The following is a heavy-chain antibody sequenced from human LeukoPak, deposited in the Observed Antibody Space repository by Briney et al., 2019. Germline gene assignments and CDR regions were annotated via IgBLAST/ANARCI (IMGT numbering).Heavy chain of an antibody. D-gene: IGHD5-18*01. Sequence: GGSLRLSCAASGFTFSSYWMSWIRQAPGKGLEWVANIKKDGSEKYYVDSVKGRFTISRDNAKTSLYLQMNSLRAEDTAVYYCARHLSGITGYTYGRGIDYWGQGTLVTVSS. CDR2: IKKDGSEK. CDR1: GFTFSSYW. CDR3: ARHLSGITGYTYGRGIDY. V-gene: IGHV3-7*01. J-gene: IGHJ4*02.